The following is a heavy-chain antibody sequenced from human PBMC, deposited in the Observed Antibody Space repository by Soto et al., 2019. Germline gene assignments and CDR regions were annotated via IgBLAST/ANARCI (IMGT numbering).Heavy chain of an antibody. V-gene: IGHV4-31*03. CDR2: IYYSGST. J-gene: IGHJ4*02. Sequence: PSETLSLTCTVSGGSISSGGYYWSWIRQHPGKGLEWIGYIYYSGSTYYNPSLKSRVTISVDTSKNQFSLKLSSVTAADTAVYYCAFDSRGYYYVNYWGQGTLVTVSS. D-gene: IGHD3-22*01. CDR1: GGSISSGGYY. CDR3: AFDSRGYYYVNY.